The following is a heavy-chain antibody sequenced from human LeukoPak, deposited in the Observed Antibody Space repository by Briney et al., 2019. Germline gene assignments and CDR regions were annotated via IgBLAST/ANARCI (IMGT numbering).Heavy chain of an antibody. D-gene: IGHD3-16*02. J-gene: IGHJ4*02. V-gene: IGHV1-18*01. Sequence: GASVKVSCKASGYTFSDYAITWVRQAPGQGLEWMGWISSYNGNTNYAQKLQGRVTMTTDTSTSTAYMELRSLRSDDTAVYYCARVIGKYVWGSYRPEGYFDYWGQGTLVTVSS. CDR1: GYTFSDYA. CDR3: ARVIGKYVWGSYRPEGYFDY. CDR2: ISSYNGNT.